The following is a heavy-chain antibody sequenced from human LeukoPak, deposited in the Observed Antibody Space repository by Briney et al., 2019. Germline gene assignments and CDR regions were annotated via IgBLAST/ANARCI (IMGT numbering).Heavy chain of an antibody. CDR1: GGSISSGDYY. Sequence: PSETLSLTCTVSGGSISSGDYYWRWIRQPPGKGLEWIGYIYHSGSTHFNPSLKSRVTISVDTSKNQFSLKLSSVTAADTAVYFCARGPDSSGYYYFDYWGQGTLVTVSS. V-gene: IGHV4-30-4*01. D-gene: IGHD3-22*01. CDR3: ARGPDSSGYYYFDY. J-gene: IGHJ4*02. CDR2: IYHSGST.